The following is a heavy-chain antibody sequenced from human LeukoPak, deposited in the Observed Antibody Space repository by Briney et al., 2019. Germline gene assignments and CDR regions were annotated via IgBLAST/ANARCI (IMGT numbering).Heavy chain of an antibody. J-gene: IGHJ3*02. Sequence: PGGSLRLSCAASGFTFSKYAMHWVRQAPGKGLDWVAVISYDGINKYYADSVKGRFTISRDNAKNTLSLQMNSLRAEDTAVYYCAREGYCSSTSCPRAFDIWGQGTMVTVSS. CDR3: AREGYCSSTSCPRAFDI. CDR2: ISYDGINK. V-gene: IGHV3-30*01. D-gene: IGHD2-2*01. CDR1: GFTFSKYA.